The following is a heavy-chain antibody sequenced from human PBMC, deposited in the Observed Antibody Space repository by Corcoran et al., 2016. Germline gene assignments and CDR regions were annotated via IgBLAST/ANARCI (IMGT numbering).Heavy chain of an antibody. J-gene: IGHJ2*01. V-gene: IGHV4-34*01. CDR2: INHSGST. Sequence: QVQLQQWGAGLLKPSETLSLTCAVYGGSFSGYYWSWIRQPPGKGLEWIGEINHSGSTNYNPSLKSRVTISVDTSKNQLSRKLSSVTAADTAVYYCARDRPYWYFDLWGRGTLVTVSS. CDR3: ARDRPYWYFDL. CDR1: GGSFSGYY.